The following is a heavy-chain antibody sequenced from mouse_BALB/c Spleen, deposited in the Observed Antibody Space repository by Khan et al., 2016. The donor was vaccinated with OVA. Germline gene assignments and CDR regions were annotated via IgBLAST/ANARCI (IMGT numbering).Heavy chain of an antibody. CDR2: IWGGGST. CDR1: GFSLTDYG. Sequence: QVQLKESGPGLVAPSQSLSTTCTVSGFSLTDYGVSWIRQPPGKGLEWLGVIWGGGSTYYNSDLKSRLSISKDNSKSQVFLKMNSLQTDDTAMYYCAKGIWSYYFALDYWGQGTSVTVSS. V-gene: IGHV2-6-5*01. D-gene: IGHD1-1*02. J-gene: IGHJ4*01. CDR3: AKGIWSYYFALDY.